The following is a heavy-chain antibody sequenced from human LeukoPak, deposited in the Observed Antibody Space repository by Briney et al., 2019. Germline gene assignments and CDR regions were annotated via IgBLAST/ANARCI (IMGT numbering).Heavy chain of an antibody. V-gene: IGHV4-4*07. CDR2: IYTSGST. CDR3: AKEGPEYYDILTGYYIDY. D-gene: IGHD3-9*01. Sequence: SETLSLTCTVSGGSISSYYWSWIRQPAGKGLEWIGRIYTSGSTNYNPSLKSRVTMSVDTSKNQFSLKLSSVTAADTAVYYCAKEGPEYYDILTGYYIDYWGQGTLVTVSS. CDR1: GGSISSYY. J-gene: IGHJ4*02.